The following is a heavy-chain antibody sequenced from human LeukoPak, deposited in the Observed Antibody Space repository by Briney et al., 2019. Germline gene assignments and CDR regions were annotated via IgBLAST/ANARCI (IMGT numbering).Heavy chain of an antibody. CDR1: GFTFNTYT. Sequence: GGSLRPSCAASGFTFNTYTMNWVRQAPGKGLEWVSSISGSSSDIFYADSVKGRLTISRDNAKNSLYLQMGSLRAEDTAVYYCARDLGRSGYYTIDAFDIWGQGTMVTVSS. CDR3: ARDLGRSGYYTIDAFDI. J-gene: IGHJ3*02. CDR2: ISGSSSDI. V-gene: IGHV3-21*01. D-gene: IGHD3-22*01.